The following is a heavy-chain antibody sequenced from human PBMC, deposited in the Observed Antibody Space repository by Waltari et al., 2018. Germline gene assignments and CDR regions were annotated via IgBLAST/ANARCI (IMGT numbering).Heavy chain of an antibody. CDR3: ARGRSGLLAY. D-gene: IGHD1-26*01. CDR2: IKHSGST. CDR1: GGSFSGYS. Sequence: QVQLQQWGAGLLKPSETLSLTCAVYGGSFSGYSWSWIRQPPGKGLEWIGEIKHSGSTNYNPSLKSRVTISVDTSKNQFSLKLSSVTAADTAVYYCARGRSGLLAYWGQGTLVTVSS. J-gene: IGHJ4*02. V-gene: IGHV4-34*01.